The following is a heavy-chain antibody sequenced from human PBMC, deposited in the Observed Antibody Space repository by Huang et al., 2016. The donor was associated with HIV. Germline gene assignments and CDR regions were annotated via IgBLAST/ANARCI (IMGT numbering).Heavy chain of an antibody. Sequence: QVQLHESGPGLVKPSETLSLTCTVAGDSISRHYWRWVRQPPGEGLEWIGIIYYRGGTTYNPSLRSRLNMCLDTYKNQLSLKLTSVTAADTALYYCAKVGSAAGRDYMDVWGKGTTVTVSS. V-gene: IGHV4-59*11. CDR3: AKVGSAAGRDYMDV. CDR2: IYYRGGT. J-gene: IGHJ6*03. CDR1: GDSISRHY.